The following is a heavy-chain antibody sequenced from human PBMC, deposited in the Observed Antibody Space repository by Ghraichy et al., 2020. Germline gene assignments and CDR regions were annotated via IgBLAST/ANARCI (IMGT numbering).Heavy chain of an antibody. CDR1: GFNFSDYA. Sequence: GGSLRLSCAASGFNFSDYAMSWVRQAPGKGLEWVSTIGVSPFGTYYADSVKGRFTISRDYSKTTLFLQLNSLRAEDTAIYYCAKVPYYSDHVGDKIYYYFYMDVWGPGTTVTVSS. D-gene: IGHD4-17*01. CDR3: AKVPYYSDHVGDKIYYYFYMDV. V-gene: IGHV3-23*01. CDR2: IGVSPFGT. J-gene: IGHJ6*02.